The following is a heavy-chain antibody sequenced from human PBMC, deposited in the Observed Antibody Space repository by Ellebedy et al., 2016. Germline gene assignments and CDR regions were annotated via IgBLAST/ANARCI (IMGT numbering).Heavy chain of an antibody. CDR3: VSRRSNSFDL. J-gene: IGHJ3*01. V-gene: IGHV3-53*01. Sequence: GGSLRLSXVASGFTVTNDYMTWVRQAPGKGLEWVSLTSNDDNTYYADSVKGRFTISRGSSRNTLFLQMNSLRAEDTAVYYCVSRRSNSFDLWGQGTTVTVSS. D-gene: IGHD6-13*01. CDR2: TSNDDNT. CDR1: GFTVTNDY.